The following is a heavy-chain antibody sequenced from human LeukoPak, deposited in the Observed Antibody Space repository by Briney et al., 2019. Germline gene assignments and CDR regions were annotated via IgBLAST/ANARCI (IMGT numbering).Heavy chain of an antibody. J-gene: IGHJ4*02. D-gene: IGHD1-1*01. CDR3: AREFTGY. CDR1: GFTFSPYS. CDR2: ISGRTSTI. V-gene: IGHV3-48*01. Sequence: PGGSLRLSCVVSGFTFSPYSMNGVRQAPGKGLEWVAYISGRTSTIYYADSVYGRFTISRDNAKNSLYLQMNSLRAEDTAVYYCAREFTGYWGQGTLVTVSS.